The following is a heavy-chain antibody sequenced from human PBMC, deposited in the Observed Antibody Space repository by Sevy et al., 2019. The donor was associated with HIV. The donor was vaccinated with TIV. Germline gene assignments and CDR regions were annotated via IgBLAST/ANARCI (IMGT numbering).Heavy chain of an antibody. V-gene: IGHV3-23*01. CDR3: AKTRIVVVMTGPLDY. CDR2: ISGSGGST. CDR1: GFTFSSYA. J-gene: IGHJ4*02. Sequence: GGSLRLSCAASGFTFSSYAMSWVRQAPGKGLEWVSAISGSGGSTYYADSVKGRFTISRDNSKNTLYLQMNSLRAEDTAVYYCAKTRIVVVMTGPLDYWGQGTLVTVSS. D-gene: IGHD3-22*01.